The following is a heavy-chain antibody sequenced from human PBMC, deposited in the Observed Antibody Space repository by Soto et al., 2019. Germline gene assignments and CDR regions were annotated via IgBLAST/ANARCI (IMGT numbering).Heavy chain of an antibody. D-gene: IGHD2-2*02. Sequence: EVQLVESGGGLVQPGRSLRLSCAASGFTFDDYAMHWVRLAPGKGLGWVSGISWNSANRDYADSVKGRFTISRDNAKNPLYLQMNSLRAEDTALYYCAKDITPGYCSITSCYMGMDVWGQGITVTVS. CDR2: ISWNSANR. V-gene: IGHV3-9*01. CDR3: AKDITPGYCSITSCYMGMDV. J-gene: IGHJ6*01. CDR1: GFTFDDYA.